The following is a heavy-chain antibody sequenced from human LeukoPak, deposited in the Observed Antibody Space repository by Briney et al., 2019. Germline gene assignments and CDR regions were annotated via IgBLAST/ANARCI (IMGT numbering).Heavy chain of an antibody. V-gene: IGHV4-34*01. CDR3: ARDLGSVAAAARGPFDP. Sequence: SETLSLTCAVYGGSFSGYYWSWIRQSPGKGLEWIGEINHSGSTNYNPSLKSRVTISVDTSKNQFSLKLSSVTAADTAVYYCARDLGSVAAAARGPFDPWGQGTLVTVSS. J-gene: IGHJ5*02. D-gene: IGHD6-13*01. CDR2: INHSGST. CDR1: GGSFSGYY.